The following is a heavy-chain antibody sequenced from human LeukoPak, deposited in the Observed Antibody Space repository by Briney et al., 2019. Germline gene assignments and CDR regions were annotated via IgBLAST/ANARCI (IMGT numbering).Heavy chain of an antibody. D-gene: IGHD3-10*01. Sequence: SGTLSLTCAVSGGSISSSNWWSWVRQPPGKGLEWIGEIDHSGSTNYNPSLKSRVTISVDKSKNQFSLKLSSVTAADTAVYYCARKIWFGELFLIWFDPWGQGTLVTVSS. CDR2: IDHSGST. CDR3: ARKIWFGELFLIWFDP. J-gene: IGHJ5*02. CDR1: GGSISSSNW. V-gene: IGHV4-4*02.